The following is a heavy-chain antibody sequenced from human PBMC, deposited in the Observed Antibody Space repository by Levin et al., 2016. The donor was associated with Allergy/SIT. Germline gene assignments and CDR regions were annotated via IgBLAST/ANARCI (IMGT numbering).Heavy chain of an antibody. CDR2: IIPIFGTA. CDR3: ARVVVPAAIAGWFDP. D-gene: IGHD2-2*02. Sequence: WVRQAPGQGLEWMGGIIPIFGTANYAQKFQGRVTITADKSTSTAYMELSSLRSEDTAVYYCARVVVPAAIAGWFDPWGQGTLVTVSS. J-gene: IGHJ5*02. V-gene: IGHV1-69*06.